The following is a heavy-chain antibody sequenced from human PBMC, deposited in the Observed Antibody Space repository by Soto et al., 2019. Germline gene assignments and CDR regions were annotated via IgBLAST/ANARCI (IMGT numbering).Heavy chain of an antibody. CDR3: AKSGMVYATHDAFDI. D-gene: IGHD2-8*01. CDR1: GFTFSSYG. CDR2: ISYDGSNK. V-gene: IGHV3-30*18. J-gene: IGHJ3*02. Sequence: PGGSLRLSCAASGFTFSSYGMHWVRQAPGKGLEWVAVISYDGSNKYYADSVKGRFTISRDNSKNTLYLQVNSLRAEDTAVYYCAKSGMVYATHDAFDIWGQGTMVTVSS.